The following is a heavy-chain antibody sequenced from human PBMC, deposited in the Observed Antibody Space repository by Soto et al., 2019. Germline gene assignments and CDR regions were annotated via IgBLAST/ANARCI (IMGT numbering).Heavy chain of an antibody. CDR3: ARDRYSSSGWFDP. J-gene: IGHJ5*02. CDR2: TYYRSRFFS. D-gene: IGHD6-6*01. Sequence: PSQTISLTCAISGDSVSSYSAAWNWIRQSPSGGLEWLGRTYYRSRFFSDYAESVKSRIIINPDTSKNEFSLQLKSVTPEDTAVYYCARDRYSSSGWFDPWGQGTPVTVSS. V-gene: IGHV6-1*01. CDR1: GDSVSSYSAA.